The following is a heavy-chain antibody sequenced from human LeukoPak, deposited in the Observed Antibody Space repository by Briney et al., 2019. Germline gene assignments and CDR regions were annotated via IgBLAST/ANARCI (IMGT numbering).Heavy chain of an antibody. D-gene: IGHD6-13*01. Sequence: SETLSLTCTVSGGSISSSSYYWGWIRQPPGKGLEWIGSIYYNGSTYYNPSLKSRVTISVDTSKNQFSLKLSSVTAADTAVYYCASPSIAAAGPDYWGQGTLVTVSS. CDR3: ASPSIAAAGPDY. CDR1: GGSISSSSYY. V-gene: IGHV4-39*01. J-gene: IGHJ4*02. CDR2: IYYNGST.